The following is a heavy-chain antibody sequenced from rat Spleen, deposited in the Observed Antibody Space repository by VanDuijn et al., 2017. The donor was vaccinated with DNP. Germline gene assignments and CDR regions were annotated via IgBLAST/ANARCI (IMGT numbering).Heavy chain of an antibody. CDR2: IQSGGIT. V-gene: IGHV2-27*01. D-gene: IGHD1-7*01. J-gene: IGHJ2*01. CDR3: ASSGTTMTTLYFDY. Sequence: QVQLRESGPGLAQPSQTLSLTCTVSGFSLTNYHVHWIRQPPGKGLEWLGRIQSGGITDYNSTLKSRLSISRDTSKSQVYLEINSVQIEDTAMYFCASSGTTMTTLYFDYWGQGVLVTVSS. CDR1: GFSLTNYH.